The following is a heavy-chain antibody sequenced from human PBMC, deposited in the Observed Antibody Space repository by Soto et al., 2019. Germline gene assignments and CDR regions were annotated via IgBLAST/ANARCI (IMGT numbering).Heavy chain of an antibody. Sequence: QITLNESGPTVVRPTETLTLTCRFSGFSLTTSGVGVGWIRHSPGKAPEWLALIYWDDDKRYSASLKSRLTITKDTSKNHVVLTVSDLDTTETATYYCAHRVLRTVFGLVTTTAIYFDFWGQGTPVAGSS. CDR2: IYWDDDK. J-gene: IGHJ4*02. CDR1: GFSLTTSGVG. CDR3: AHRVLRTVFGLVTTTAIYFDF. V-gene: IGHV2-5*02. D-gene: IGHD3-3*01.